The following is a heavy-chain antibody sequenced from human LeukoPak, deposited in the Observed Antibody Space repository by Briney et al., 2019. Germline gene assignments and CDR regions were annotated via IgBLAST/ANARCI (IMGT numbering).Heavy chain of an antibody. Sequence: GGSLRLSCAASGFTFSSYAMSWVRQAPGKGLEWVSAIIGSGDSTYYADSVKGRFTISRDNSKNTLYLQMNSLRAEDTAVYFCAKDHPPYCGGDCYSGYWGQGTLVTVSS. V-gene: IGHV3-23*01. D-gene: IGHD2-21*02. CDR2: IIGSGDST. CDR1: GFTFSSYA. CDR3: AKDHPPYCGGDCYSGY. J-gene: IGHJ4*02.